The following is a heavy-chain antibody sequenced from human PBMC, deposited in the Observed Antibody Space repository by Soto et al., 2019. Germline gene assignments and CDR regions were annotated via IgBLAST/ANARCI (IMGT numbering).Heavy chain of an antibody. D-gene: IGHD6-19*01. CDR1: GYTFTSYG. Sequence: ASVKVSCKASGYTFTSYGISWVRQAPGQGLEWMGWVSAYNGNTNYAQKLQGRVTMTTDTSTSTAYMELRSLRSDDTAVYYCARVVAGIFNWFDPWRQGTLVTVSS. CDR3: ARVVAGIFNWFDP. CDR2: VSAYNGNT. V-gene: IGHV1-18*01. J-gene: IGHJ5*02.